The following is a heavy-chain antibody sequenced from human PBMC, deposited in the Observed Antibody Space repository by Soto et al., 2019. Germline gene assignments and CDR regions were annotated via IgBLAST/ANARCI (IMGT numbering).Heavy chain of an antibody. CDR1: GFTFTRYS. CDR2: ISSTTNYI. CDR3: AREAEDLTSNFDY. Sequence: GGSLRLSCAASGFTFTRYSMNWVCQAPGKGLEWVSSISSTTNYIYYGDSMKGRFTISRDNAKNSLYLEMNSLRAEDTAVYYCAREAEDLTSNFDYWGQGTLVTVS. J-gene: IGHJ4*02. V-gene: IGHV3-21*06.